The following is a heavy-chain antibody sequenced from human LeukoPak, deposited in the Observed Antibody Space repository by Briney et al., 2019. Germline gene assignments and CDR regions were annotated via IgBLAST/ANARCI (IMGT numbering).Heavy chain of an antibody. Sequence: PGGSLRLSCAASGFTFSSYSMNWVRQAPGKGLEWVSFISGSSSYIYYADSVKGRFTISRDNAKNSLYLQMNSLRAEDTAVYYCARDNWAVAATGGDFDYWGQGTLVTVSS. CDR3: ARDNWAVAATGGDFDY. CDR2: ISGSSSYI. V-gene: IGHV3-21*01. CDR1: GFTFSSYS. D-gene: IGHD6-19*01. J-gene: IGHJ4*02.